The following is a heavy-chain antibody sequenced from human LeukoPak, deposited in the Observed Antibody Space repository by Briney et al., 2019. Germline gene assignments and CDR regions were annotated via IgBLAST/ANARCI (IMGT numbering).Heavy chain of an antibody. D-gene: IGHD2-15*01. CDR3: ARGGYCSGGSCYVSAFDI. Sequence: PSGKVSCQAYGYSFTSYAMNWVRQAPGHGLEWMGWINTNTGHPTYTQGFTGRVVFSLDTSVSTAYLQICSLKAEDTAVYYCARGGYCSGGSCYVSAFDIWGQGTMVTVSS. CDR2: INTNTGHP. CDR1: GYSFTSYA. J-gene: IGHJ3*02. V-gene: IGHV7-4-1*01.